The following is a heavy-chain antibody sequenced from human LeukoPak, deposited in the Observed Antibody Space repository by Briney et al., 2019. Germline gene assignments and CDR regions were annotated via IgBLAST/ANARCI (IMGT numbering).Heavy chain of an antibody. D-gene: IGHD6-13*01. V-gene: IGHV3-48*03. CDR3: ARVGALSSSWLLY. J-gene: IGHJ4*02. Sequence: PGGSLRLSCAASGFTFSSYEMNWVRQAPGKGLEWVSSISRSATTIYYADSVKGRFTISRDNAKNSLYLQMNSLRAEDTAVYFCARVGALSSSWLLYWDQGTLVTVSS. CDR2: ISRSATTI. CDR1: GFTFSSYE.